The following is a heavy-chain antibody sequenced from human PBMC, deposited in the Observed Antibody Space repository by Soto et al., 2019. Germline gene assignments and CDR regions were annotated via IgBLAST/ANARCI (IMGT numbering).Heavy chain of an antibody. CDR3: ARDRGGENYYYGMDV. D-gene: IGHD3-16*01. V-gene: IGHV4-31*03. J-gene: IGHJ6*02. CDR2: IYYSGET. Sequence: QVQLQQSGPGLVKASQTLSLTCTVSGGSIINSGYYWNWIRQPPGKGLEWVGYIYYSGETSYNPSLKSRLTISLDTSKHRFSLNLRSVTAADTAVYYCARDRGGENYYYGMDVWGQGTTVTVSS. CDR1: GGSIINSGYY.